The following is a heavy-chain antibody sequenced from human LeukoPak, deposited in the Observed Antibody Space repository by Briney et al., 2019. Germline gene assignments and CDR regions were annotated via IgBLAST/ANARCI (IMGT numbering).Heavy chain of an antibody. J-gene: IGHJ3*02. D-gene: IGHD3-3*01. Sequence: SETLSLTCTVSGGSISSSSYYWGWIRQPPGKGLEWIGSVYYSGSTYCNPSLKSRVTMSVDTSRNQFSLKLSSVTAADTAVYYCARLFARAFDIGGKGKRVTVFS. CDR2: VYYSGST. CDR3: ARLFARAFDI. CDR1: GGSISSSSYY. V-gene: IGHV4-39*01.